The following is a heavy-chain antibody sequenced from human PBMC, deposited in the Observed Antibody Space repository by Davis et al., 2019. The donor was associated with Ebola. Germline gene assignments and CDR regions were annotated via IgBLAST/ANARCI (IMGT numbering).Heavy chain of an antibody. D-gene: IGHD4-11*01. CDR1: GYTFTDYN. V-gene: IGHV1-2*06. Sequence: ASVKVSCKASGYTFTDYNMHWVRQAPGQGLEWMGRIISNSGGTNYAQKFQGRVTMTRDTSISTAYMELSSLRYDDTADYYCARGHNYAHEYWGQGTLVTVSS. CDR2: IISNSGGT. J-gene: IGHJ4*02. CDR3: ARGHNYAHEY.